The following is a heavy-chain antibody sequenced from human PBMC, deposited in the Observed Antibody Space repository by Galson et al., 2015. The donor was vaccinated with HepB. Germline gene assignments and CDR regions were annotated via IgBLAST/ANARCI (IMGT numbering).Heavy chain of an antibody. Sequence: SVKVSCKASGYTFTSYAMHWVRQAPGQRLEWMGWINAGNGNTKYSQKFQGRVTITRDTSASTAYMELSSLRSEDTAVYYCARGGTYYYDSSGLHTDYWGQGTLVTVSS. J-gene: IGHJ4*02. CDR3: ARGGTYYYDSSGLHTDY. CDR1: GYTFTSYA. CDR2: INAGNGNT. V-gene: IGHV1-3*01. D-gene: IGHD3-22*01.